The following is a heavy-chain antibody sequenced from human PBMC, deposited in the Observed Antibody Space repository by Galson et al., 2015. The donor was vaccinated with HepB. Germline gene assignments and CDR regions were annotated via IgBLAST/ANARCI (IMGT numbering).Heavy chain of an antibody. CDR3: TKETILPPDAFDI. V-gene: IGHV3-30*02. CDR2: IQNDGSDK. Sequence: SLRLSCAASGLTFSTYDMHWVRQAPGKGLEWVAFIQNDGSDKYYGESVKGRFTISRDTSKNRLYLQMNSLRTEDTAVYFCTKETILPPDAFDIWGQGTKVTGS. J-gene: IGHJ3*02. CDR1: GLTFSTYD. D-gene: IGHD3-3*01.